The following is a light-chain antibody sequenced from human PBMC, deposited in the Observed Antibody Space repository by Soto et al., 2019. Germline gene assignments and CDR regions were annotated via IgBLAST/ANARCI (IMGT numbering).Light chain of an antibody. CDR2: GAS. CDR3: QQYGSEPVT. CDR1: QSVSSSY. Sequence: EIVLTQSPGTLSLSPGERATLSCRASQSVSSSYLAWYQQKPGQAPRLLIYGASSRATGIPDRFSGSGSGTDFTLTISRLETEDFAAEYCQQYGSEPVTFGQGTKVDIK. V-gene: IGKV3-20*01. J-gene: IGKJ1*01.